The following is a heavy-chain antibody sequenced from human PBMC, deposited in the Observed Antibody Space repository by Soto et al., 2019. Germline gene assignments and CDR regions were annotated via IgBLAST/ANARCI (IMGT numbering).Heavy chain of an antibody. V-gene: IGHV3-23*01. D-gene: IGHD1-26*01. Sequence: EVQLLESGGGLVQPGGSLRLSCAASGFTFSNYVMTWVRQAPGKGLEWVSSIDGSGGTIYYADSGEGRFTISRDNSKHTLYLQMNSLRAEDTAVYYCAKYKLGATSNLDYWGQGTLVTVSS. CDR3: AKYKLGATSNLDY. J-gene: IGHJ4*02. CDR2: IDGSGGTI. CDR1: GFTFSNYV.